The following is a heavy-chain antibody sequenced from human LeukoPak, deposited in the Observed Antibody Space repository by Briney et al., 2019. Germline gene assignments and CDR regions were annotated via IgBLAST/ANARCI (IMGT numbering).Heavy chain of an antibody. CDR1: GFTLTNHG. D-gene: IGHD1-26*01. J-gene: IGHJ3*02. V-gene: IGHV3-23*01. Sequence: PGGSLRLSCAVSGFTLTNHGVSWVRQAPGKGLEWVSIITGTGGRYYGDSVKGRFILSRDNSKNTVYMQMSSLRAEDTATYYCARDFSGRGDAFDIWGQGTMVTVFS. CDR2: ITGTGGR. CDR3: ARDFSGRGDAFDI.